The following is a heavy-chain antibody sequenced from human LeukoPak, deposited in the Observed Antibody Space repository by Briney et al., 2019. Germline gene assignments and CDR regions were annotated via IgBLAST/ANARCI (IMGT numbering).Heavy chain of an antibody. D-gene: IGHD6-13*01. J-gene: IGHJ6*03. CDR3: AKQAAADYMDV. CDR1: GFTFSSYG. CDR2: ISYDGSNK. Sequence: GGSLRLSCAASGFTFSSYGMHWVRQTPGKGLEWVAVISYDGSNKYYADSVKGRFTISRDNSKNTLYLQMNSLRAEDTAVYYCAKQAAADYMDVWGKGTTVTISS. V-gene: IGHV3-30*18.